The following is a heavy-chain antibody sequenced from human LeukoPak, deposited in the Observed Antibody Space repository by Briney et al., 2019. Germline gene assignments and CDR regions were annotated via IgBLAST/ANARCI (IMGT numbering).Heavy chain of an antibody. J-gene: IGHJ3*02. CDR1: GFTFDDYA. CDR2: ISWNSGSI. V-gene: IGHV3-9*01. Sequence: GGSLRLSCAASGFTFDDYAMHWVRQAPGKGLEWVSGISWNSGSIGYADSVKGRFTISRDNAKNSLYLQMNSLRAEDTAVYYCARDLTHDSSGYYFEAFDIWGQGTMVTVSS. D-gene: IGHD3-22*01. CDR3: ARDLTHDSSGYYFEAFDI.